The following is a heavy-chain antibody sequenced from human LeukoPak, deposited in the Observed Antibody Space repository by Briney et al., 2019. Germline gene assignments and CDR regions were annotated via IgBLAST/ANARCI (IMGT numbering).Heavy chain of an antibody. J-gene: IGHJ3*02. V-gene: IGHV3-33*01. CDR1: GFTFSSYG. CDR3: ARVQGSGGAFDI. CDR2: IWYDGSNK. Sequence: PGTSLTLSCAASGFTFSSYGMHWVRQAPGKGLEWVAVIWYDGSNKYYADSVKGRFTISRDNSKNTLYLQMNSLRAEDTAVYYWARVQGSGGAFDIWGQGTMVTVSS. D-gene: IGHD3-10*01.